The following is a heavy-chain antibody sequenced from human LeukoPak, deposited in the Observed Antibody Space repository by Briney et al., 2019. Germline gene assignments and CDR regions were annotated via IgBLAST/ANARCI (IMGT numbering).Heavy chain of an antibody. V-gene: IGHV4-39*01. J-gene: IGHJ5*02. Sequence: PSETLSLTCSVSGDSISSSSSYWGWIRQPPGKGLEWIGSIYYSGSTYYNTSLKSRVTISVDTSKNQFSLKLSSVTAADTAVYYCARGRTIFGVVIYNWFDPWGQGTLVTVSS. D-gene: IGHD3-3*01. CDR2: IYYSGST. CDR3: ARGRTIFGVVIYNWFDP. CDR1: GDSISSSSSY.